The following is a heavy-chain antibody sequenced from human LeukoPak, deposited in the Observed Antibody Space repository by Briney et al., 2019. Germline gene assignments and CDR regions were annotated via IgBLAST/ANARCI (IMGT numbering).Heavy chain of an antibody. D-gene: IGHD3-22*01. J-gene: IGHJ4*02. CDR2: IYYSGST. CDR1: GGSISSYY. Sequence: SETLSLTCTVSGGSISSYYWSWIRQPPGKGLEWIGYIYYSGSTNYNPSLKSRVTISVDTSKNQFSLKLSSVTAADTAVYYCARHAGDSSDYYSASFDYWGQGTLVTVSS. CDR3: ARHAGDSSDYYSASFDY. V-gene: IGHV4-59*08.